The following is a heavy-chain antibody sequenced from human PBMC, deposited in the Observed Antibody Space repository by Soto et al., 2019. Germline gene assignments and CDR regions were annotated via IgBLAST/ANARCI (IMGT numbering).Heavy chain of an antibody. CDR1: GGTFSNDI. CDR3: ARDSPIGSTFSGYDAIDY. J-gene: IGHJ4*02. D-gene: IGHD5-12*01. Sequence: QVQLVQSGAEVKKPGSSVKVSCKTSGGTFSNDIITWVRQAPGQGLEWMRRIIPLLDIANYAQKFQGRVTITADKSTSTAYMELNSLRSEDTAVYYCARDSPIGSTFSGYDAIDYWGQGTLVTVSS. V-gene: IGHV1-69*08. CDR2: IIPLLDIA.